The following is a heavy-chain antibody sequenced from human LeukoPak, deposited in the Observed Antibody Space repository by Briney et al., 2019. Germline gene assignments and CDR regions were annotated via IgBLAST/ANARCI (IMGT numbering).Heavy chain of an antibody. Sequence: GGSLRLSCAASGFTFSSYAMSWVRQAPGKGLEWVSAISGSGGSTYYADSVKGRFTISRDNSKNTLYLQMNSLGAEDTAVYYCAKSHSGYDYSDYWGQGTLVTVSS. CDR2: ISGSGGST. CDR3: AKSHSGYDYSDY. J-gene: IGHJ4*02. V-gene: IGHV3-23*01. CDR1: GFTFSSYA. D-gene: IGHD5-12*01.